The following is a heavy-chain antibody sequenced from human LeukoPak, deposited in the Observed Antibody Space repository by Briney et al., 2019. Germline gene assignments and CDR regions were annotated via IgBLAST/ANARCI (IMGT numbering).Heavy chain of an antibody. CDR3: ARKSRSTIDY. Sequence: GESLKISCMGSGYSFTSYWIGWVRQMPGKGLEWMGIIYPGDSDIRYGPSFQGQVTISADKYISAAYLQWSSLRASDAAMYYCARKSRSTIDYWGQGTLVTVSS. D-gene: IGHD3-3*01. CDR2: IYPGDSDI. V-gene: IGHV5-51*01. J-gene: IGHJ4*02. CDR1: GYSFTSYW.